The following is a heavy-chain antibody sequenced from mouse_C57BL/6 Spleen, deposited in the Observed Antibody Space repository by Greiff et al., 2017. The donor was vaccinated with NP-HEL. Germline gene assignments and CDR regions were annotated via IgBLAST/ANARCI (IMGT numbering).Heavy chain of an antibody. CDR3: AREADSSGYVYYAMDY. V-gene: IGHV5-16*01. Sequence: EVQVVESEGGLVQPGSSMKLSCTASGFTFSDHYMAWVRQVPEKGLEWVANINYDGSSTYYLDSLKSRFIISRDNAKNILYLQMSSLKSEDTATYYCAREADSSGYVYYAMDYWGQGTSVTVSS. CDR1: GFTFSDHY. CDR2: INYDGSST. D-gene: IGHD3-2*02. J-gene: IGHJ4*01.